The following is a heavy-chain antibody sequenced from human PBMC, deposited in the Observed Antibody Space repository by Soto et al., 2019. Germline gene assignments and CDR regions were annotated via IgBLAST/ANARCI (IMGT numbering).Heavy chain of an antibody. Sequence: LRLSCAASGLTFSSYEMNWVRQAPGKGLEWVSYISSSGSTIYYADSVKGRFTISRDNAKNSPYLQMNSLRAEDTAVYYCARDWVALGYYYYGMDVWGQGTTVTVSS. CDR2: ISSSGSTI. V-gene: IGHV3-48*03. D-gene: IGHD5-12*01. J-gene: IGHJ6*02. CDR1: GLTFSSYE. CDR3: ARDWVALGYYYYGMDV.